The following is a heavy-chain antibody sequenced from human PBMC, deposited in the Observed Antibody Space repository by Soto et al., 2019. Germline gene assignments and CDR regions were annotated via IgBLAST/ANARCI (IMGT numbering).Heavy chain of an antibody. Sequence: PGGSLRLSCAASGFTVSSNYMSWVRQAPGKGLEWVSVIYSGGSTYYADSVKGRFTISRHNSKNTLYLQMNSLRAEDTAVYYCARAPIAAAGTKYYYYYMDVWGKGTTVTVSS. CDR2: IYSGGST. V-gene: IGHV3-53*04. D-gene: IGHD6-13*01. J-gene: IGHJ6*03. CDR3: ARAPIAAAGTKYYYYYMDV. CDR1: GFTVSSNY.